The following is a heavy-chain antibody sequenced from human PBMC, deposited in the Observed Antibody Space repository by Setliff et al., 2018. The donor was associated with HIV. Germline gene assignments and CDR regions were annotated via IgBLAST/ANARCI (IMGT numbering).Heavy chain of an antibody. V-gene: IGHV4-4*07. CDR2: IYTSGST. D-gene: IGHD5-18*01. Sequence: ETLSLPCAVSGGSISSDYWTWIRQPAGKGLEWIGRIYTSGSTNYNPSLKSRVTISVYTSKKQFSLKLTSVTAADTAVYYCVRHGGVRIQRHTGIDYWGQGTLVTVSS. CDR3: VRHGGVRIQRHTGIDY. CDR1: GGSISSDY. J-gene: IGHJ4*02.